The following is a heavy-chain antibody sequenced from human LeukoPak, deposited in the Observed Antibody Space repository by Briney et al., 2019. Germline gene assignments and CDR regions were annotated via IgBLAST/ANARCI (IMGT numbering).Heavy chain of an antibody. V-gene: IGHV4-59*01. D-gene: IGHD5-12*01. Sequence: GSLRLSCAASGFTFSSYGMHWVRQAPGKGLEWIGYIYHSGSTKYNPSLKSRVTISVDTSQNQFSLKLSSVTAAVTAVYYCARDGYSGSDALWGQGTLVTVSS. CDR2: IYHSGST. CDR1: GFTFSSYG. CDR3: ARDGYSGSDAL. J-gene: IGHJ4*02.